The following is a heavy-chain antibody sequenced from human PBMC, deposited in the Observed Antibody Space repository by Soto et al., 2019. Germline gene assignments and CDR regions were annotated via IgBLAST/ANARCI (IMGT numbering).Heavy chain of an antibody. CDR2: IRSKAYGGTT. CDR1: GFTFGDYA. CDR3: TRDSLSYYYDSSGRGPFDI. V-gene: IGHV3-49*04. D-gene: IGHD3-22*01. Sequence: PGGSLRLSCTASGFTFGDYAMSWVRQAPGKGLEWVGFIRSKAYGGTTEYAASVKGRFTISRDDSKSIAYLQMNSLKTEDTAVYYCTRDSLSYYYDSSGRGPFDIWGQGTMVTVSS. J-gene: IGHJ3*02.